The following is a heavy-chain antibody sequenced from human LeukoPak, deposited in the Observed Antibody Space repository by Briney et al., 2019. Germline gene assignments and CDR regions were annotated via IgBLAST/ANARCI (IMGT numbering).Heavy chain of an antibody. V-gene: IGHV3-21*01. D-gene: IGHD2-2*01. Sequence: MSGGSLRLSCAASGFTFSSYSMNWVRQAPGKGLEWVSSISSSSRYIYYADSVKGRFTISRDNAKNSLYLQMNSLRAEDTAVYYCARGSVVVPAAVDYWGQGTLVTVSS. CDR3: ARGSVVVPAAVDY. CDR2: ISSSSRYI. CDR1: GFTFSSYS. J-gene: IGHJ4*02.